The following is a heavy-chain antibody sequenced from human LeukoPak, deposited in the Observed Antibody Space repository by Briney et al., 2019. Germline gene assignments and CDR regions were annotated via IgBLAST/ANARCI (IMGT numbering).Heavy chain of an antibody. CDR3: ASLNPFSGRRNAFDI. CDR1: GGSFSGYY. CDR2: VNHSGTA. Sequence: SETLSLTCAVHGGSFSGYYWSWIRQPPGQGLGWIGEVNHSGTARYNPSLESRVTISEDTSKSQSSLNVYFVTAADTAVYYCASLNPFSGRRNAFDIWGQGAMVTVSS. D-gene: IGHD1-26*01. J-gene: IGHJ3*02. V-gene: IGHV4-34*01.